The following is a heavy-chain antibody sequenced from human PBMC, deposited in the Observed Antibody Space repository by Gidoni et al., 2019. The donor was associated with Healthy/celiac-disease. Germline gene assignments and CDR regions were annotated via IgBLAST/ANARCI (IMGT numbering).Heavy chain of an antibody. CDR3: ARVTIVWQQLLYYFDY. Sequence: QVQLQESGPGLVKPSGTLSLTCAVSGCSISSSNWWSWVRQPPGKGLEWIGEIYHSGSTNYNPYLKSRVTISVDKSKNQFSLKLSSVTAADTAVYYCARVTIVWQQLLYYFDYWGQGTLVTVSS. D-gene: IGHD6-13*01. J-gene: IGHJ4*02. CDR2: IYHSGST. CDR1: GCSISSSNW. V-gene: IGHV4-4*02.